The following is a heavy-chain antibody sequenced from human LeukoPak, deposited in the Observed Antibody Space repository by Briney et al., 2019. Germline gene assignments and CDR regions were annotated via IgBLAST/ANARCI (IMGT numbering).Heavy chain of an antibody. CDR2: ISYDGSNK. CDR3: AKASPGSSGYLDY. D-gene: IGHD2-15*01. Sequence: GGSLRLSCAASGFTFSSYGMHWVRQAPGKGLEWVAVISYDGSNKYYADSVKGRFTISRDNSKNTLYLQMNSLRAEDTAVYYCAKASPGSSGYLDYWGQGTLVTVSS. V-gene: IGHV3-30*18. J-gene: IGHJ4*02. CDR1: GFTFSSYG.